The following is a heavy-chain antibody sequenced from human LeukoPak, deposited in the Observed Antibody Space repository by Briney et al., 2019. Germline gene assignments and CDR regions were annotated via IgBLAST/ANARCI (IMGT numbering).Heavy chain of an antibody. Sequence: PSETLSLTCTVSGGSISSGDYYWSWIRQPAGKGLEWIGRIYTSGSTNYNPSLKSRVTMSVDTSKNQFSLKLSSVTAADTAVYYCAREEIAVAVPGYWGQGTLVTVSS. D-gene: IGHD6-19*01. CDR2: IYTSGST. CDR3: AREEIAVAVPGY. CDR1: GGSISSGDYY. V-gene: IGHV4-61*02. J-gene: IGHJ4*02.